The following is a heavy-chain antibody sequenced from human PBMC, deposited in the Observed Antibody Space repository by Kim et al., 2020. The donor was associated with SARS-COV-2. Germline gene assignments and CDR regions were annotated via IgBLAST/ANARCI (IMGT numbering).Heavy chain of an antibody. V-gene: IGHV4-39*07. Sequence: YNPSLKSRVTRSVDTSKNQFSLKLSSVTAADTAVYYCARVAIFSYYGMDVWGQGTTVTVSS. J-gene: IGHJ6*02. D-gene: IGHD3-3*01. CDR3: ARVAIFSYYGMDV.